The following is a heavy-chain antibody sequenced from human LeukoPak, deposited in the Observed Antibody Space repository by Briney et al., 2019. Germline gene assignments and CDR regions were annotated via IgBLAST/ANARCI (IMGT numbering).Heavy chain of an antibody. CDR2: ISYDGSNK. V-gene: IGHV3-30*03. J-gene: IGHJ4*02. CDR3: ARDQDCSGGSCQFDY. CDR1: GFTFSSYG. D-gene: IGHD2-15*01. Sequence: PGRSLRLSCAASGFTFSSYGMHWVRQAPGKGLEWVAVISYDGSNKYYADSVKGRFTISRDNSNNTLYLQMNSLRAEDTAVYYCARDQDCSGGSCQFDYWGQGTLVTVSS.